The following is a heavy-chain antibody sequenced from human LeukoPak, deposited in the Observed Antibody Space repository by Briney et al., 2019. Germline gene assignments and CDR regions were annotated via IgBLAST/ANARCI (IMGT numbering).Heavy chain of an antibody. CDR2: ISSSSSYI. CDR1: GFTFSSYS. D-gene: IGHD5-12*01. Sequence: PGGSLRLSCAASGFTFSSYSMNWVRQAPGKGLEWVSSISSSSSYIYYADSVKGRFTISRDNAKNSLYLQMNSLRAEDTAVYYCARELYSGYDRSGHGMDVWGQGTAVTVSS. V-gene: IGHV3-21*01. CDR3: ARELYSGYDRSGHGMDV. J-gene: IGHJ6*02.